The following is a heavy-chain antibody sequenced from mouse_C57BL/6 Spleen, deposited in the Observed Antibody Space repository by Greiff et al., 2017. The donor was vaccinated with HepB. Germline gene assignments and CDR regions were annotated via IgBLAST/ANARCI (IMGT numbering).Heavy chain of an antibody. CDR1: GYTIKNTY. Sequence: EVQLQQSVAELVRPGASVKLSCTASGYTIKNTYMHWVKQRPEQGLEWIGRIDPANGNTKYAPKFQGKATITADTSSNTAYLQLSSLTSEDTAIYYCAREDDYYDMDYWGQGTSVTVSS. J-gene: IGHJ4*01. CDR2: IDPANGNT. V-gene: IGHV14-3*01. CDR3: AREDDYYDMDY.